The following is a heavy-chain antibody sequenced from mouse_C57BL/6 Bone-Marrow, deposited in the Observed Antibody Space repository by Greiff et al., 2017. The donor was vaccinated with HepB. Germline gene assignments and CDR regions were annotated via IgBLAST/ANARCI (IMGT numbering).Heavy chain of an antibody. Sequence: VKLMESGAELVKPGASVKLSCKASGYTFTEYTIHWVKQRSGQGLEWIGWFYPGSGSIKYNEKFKDKATLTADKSSSTVYMELSRLTSEDSAVYFCARHPVDTVVGDYFDYWGQGTTLTVSS. CDR1: GYTFTEYT. D-gene: IGHD1-1*01. V-gene: IGHV1-62-2*01. CDR3: ARHPVDTVVGDYFDY. J-gene: IGHJ2*01. CDR2: FYPGSGSI.